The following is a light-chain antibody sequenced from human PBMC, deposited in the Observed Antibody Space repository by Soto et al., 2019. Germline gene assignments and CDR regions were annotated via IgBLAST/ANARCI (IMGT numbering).Light chain of an antibody. CDR1: MRDVGGYNL. Sequence: QSALTQPASVSGSPGQSNTISCAGTMRDVGGYNLVSWYQQHPARAPQLILYEVRHRPSGISFRFSGSKSGNTASLTISGLQAEDEADYYCSSVTSKSSLIFGGGTKLTVL. CDR2: EVR. V-gene: IGLV2-14*01. CDR3: SSVTSKSSLI. J-gene: IGLJ2*01.